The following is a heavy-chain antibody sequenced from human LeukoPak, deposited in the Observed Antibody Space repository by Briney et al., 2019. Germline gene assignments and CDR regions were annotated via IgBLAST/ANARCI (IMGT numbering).Heavy chain of an antibody. J-gene: IGHJ4*02. D-gene: IGHD2-8*02. CDR3: ARFASGPECTAGKCPFDL. CDR2: ISGYDGRT. V-gene: IGHV3-23*01. CDR1: GFPFSSYA. Sequence: PGRSLRLSCAASGFPFSSYAMSWVRQAPGTGLERVSAISGYDGRTYYSDSVKGRFTISRDNSRNTLYLQMNSLRAEDTAVYYCARFASGPECTAGKCPFDLWGQGALVSVSS.